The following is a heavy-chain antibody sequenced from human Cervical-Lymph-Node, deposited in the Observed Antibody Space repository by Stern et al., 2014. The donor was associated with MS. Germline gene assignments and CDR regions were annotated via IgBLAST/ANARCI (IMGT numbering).Heavy chain of an antibody. V-gene: IGHV3-33*01. CDR3: ARGGGSWGYFDY. CDR2: IWYDGSNK. CDR1: GFTFSSYG. J-gene: IGHJ4*02. Sequence: VHLVESGGGVVQPGRSLRLSCAASGFTFSSYGMHWVRQAPGKGLEWAAVIWYDGSNKYYADSVKGRFTISRDNSKNTLYLQMNSLRAEDTAVYYCARGGGSWGYFDYWGQGTLVTVSS. D-gene: IGHD1-26*01.